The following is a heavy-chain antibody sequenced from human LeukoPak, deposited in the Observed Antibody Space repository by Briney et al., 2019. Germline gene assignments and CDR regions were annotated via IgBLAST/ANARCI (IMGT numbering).Heavy chain of an antibody. CDR3: AKSGRAPEWFDP. V-gene: IGHV3-23*01. J-gene: IGHJ5*02. D-gene: IGHD1-1*01. CDR2: ISGSGGGT. CDR1: GFTFSSYA. Sequence: TGGSLRLSCAASGFTFSSYAMNWVRQAPGKGLEWVSAISGSGGGTYDADSVKGRFTISRDNSKNTLYLQMHSLRAEDTAVYYCAKSGRAPEWFDPWGQGTLVTVSS.